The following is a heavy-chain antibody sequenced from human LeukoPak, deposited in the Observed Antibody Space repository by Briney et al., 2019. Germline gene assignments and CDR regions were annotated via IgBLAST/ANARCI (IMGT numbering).Heavy chain of an antibody. Sequence: SETLSLTCTVSGGSISSGSYYWSWIRQPAGKGLEWIGRIYTSGSTNYNPSLKSRVTISVDTSKNQFSLKLSSVTAADTAVYYCARDHGRGGWYQGSWFDPWGQGTLVTVSS. D-gene: IGHD6-19*01. CDR1: GGSISSGSYY. J-gene: IGHJ5*02. V-gene: IGHV4-61*02. CDR2: IYTSGST. CDR3: ARDHGRGGWYQGSWFDP.